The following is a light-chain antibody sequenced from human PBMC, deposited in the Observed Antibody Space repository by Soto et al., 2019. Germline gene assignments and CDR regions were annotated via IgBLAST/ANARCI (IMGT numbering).Light chain of an antibody. Sequence: QSVLTQPPSTSATPGQRVTISCSGRSSNIGSYSVNWYQQVPGTAPKLVIYTNSQRPSWVPDRFARSKSGTSASLAISGLQSGDEANYYCAAWDDSLNSLVFGGGTKL. J-gene: IGLJ2*01. CDR2: TNS. V-gene: IGLV1-44*01. CDR1: SSNIGSYS. CDR3: AAWDDSLNSLV.